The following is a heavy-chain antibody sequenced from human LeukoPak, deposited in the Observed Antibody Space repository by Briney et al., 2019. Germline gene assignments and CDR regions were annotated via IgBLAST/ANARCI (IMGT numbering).Heavy chain of an antibody. CDR3: ARGVVAARGSFDY. V-gene: IGHV4-59*10. CDR1: GDSISGFY. Sequence: SETLSLTCAVYGDSISGFYWSWIRQAAGKGLEWIGHIYTSGSTSYNPSLKSRVTMSVDMSKNQFSLKLRSVTAADTAVYYCARGVVAARGSFDYWGQGTLVTVSS. J-gene: IGHJ4*02. CDR2: IYTSGST. D-gene: IGHD6-13*01.